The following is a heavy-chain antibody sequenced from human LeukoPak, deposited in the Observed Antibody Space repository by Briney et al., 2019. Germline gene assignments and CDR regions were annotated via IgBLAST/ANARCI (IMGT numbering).Heavy chain of an antibody. Sequence: PGGSLRLSCAASGITFSSYGMSWVRQAPGKGLEWVSSISSTGGTTYYADSVKGRFTISRDNSKNTLYLQMNSLRAEDTAVYYCAKRTYYDILTGPGAHYYYYYYMDVWGKGTTVTVSS. CDR2: ISSTGGTT. CDR3: AKRTYYDILTGPGAHYYYYYYMDV. V-gene: IGHV3-23*01. D-gene: IGHD3-9*01. J-gene: IGHJ6*03. CDR1: GITFSSYG.